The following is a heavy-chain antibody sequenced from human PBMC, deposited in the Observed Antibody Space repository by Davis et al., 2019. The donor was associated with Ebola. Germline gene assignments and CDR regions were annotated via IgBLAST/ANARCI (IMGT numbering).Heavy chain of an antibody. J-gene: IGHJ4*02. V-gene: IGHV3-43D*03. CDR1: GFTIGDSA. CDR3: TAYDSTFRNY. D-gene: IGHD3-22*01. CDR2: ISWDGRST. Sequence: GGSLTLSCAASGFTIGDSAMHWVRHAPGKGLEWVSLISWDGRSTAYADSVRDRFSISRDNSRNFLYLQMNGLRAEDTALYYCTAYDSTFRNYWGQGTLVTVSS.